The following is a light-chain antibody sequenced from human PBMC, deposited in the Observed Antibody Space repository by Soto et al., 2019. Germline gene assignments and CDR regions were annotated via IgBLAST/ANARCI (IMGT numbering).Light chain of an antibody. V-gene: IGKV3-20*01. CDR2: DAS. J-gene: IGKJ1*01. Sequence: EIVLTQSPATLSLSPGERSTLSCRAIQSVSSYLAWYQQKAGQAPRLLIYDASSRATGIPERFSGSGSGTDFTLTISRLEPEDFEVYYCQQYGSSPITFGQGTKVDIK. CDR1: QSVSSY. CDR3: QQYGSSPIT.